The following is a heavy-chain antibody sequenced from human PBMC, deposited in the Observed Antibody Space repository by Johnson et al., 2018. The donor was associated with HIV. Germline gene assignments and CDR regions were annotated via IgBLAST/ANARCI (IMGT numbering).Heavy chain of an antibody. D-gene: IGHD6-6*01. V-gene: IGHV3-33*06. CDR2: IWYDGSNK. J-gene: IGHJ3*02. CDR1: GFTFSSYG. CDR3: AKDWSSSSRAFDI. Sequence: VHLVESGGGLVQPGGSLRLSCAASGFTFSSYGMHWVRQAPGKGLEWVAVIWYDGSNKYYADSVKGRFTISRDNSKNTLYLQMNSLRAEDTAVYYCAKDWSSSSRAFDIWGQGTMVTVSS.